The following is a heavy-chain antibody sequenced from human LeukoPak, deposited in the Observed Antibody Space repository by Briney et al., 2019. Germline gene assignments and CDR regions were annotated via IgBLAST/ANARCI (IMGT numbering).Heavy chain of an antibody. D-gene: IGHD3-10*01. J-gene: IGHJ4*02. CDR3: ARHYSSGTYPLDS. CDR1: GGSFSGYY. Sequence: SETLSLTCAVYGGSFSGYYWSWIRQPPGKGLEWIGEINHSGSTNYNPSLKSRVTISVDTSKNQLSLTLNSVTAADTAVYYCARHYSSGTYPLDSWGQGTLVTVSS. CDR2: INHSGST. V-gene: IGHV4-34*01.